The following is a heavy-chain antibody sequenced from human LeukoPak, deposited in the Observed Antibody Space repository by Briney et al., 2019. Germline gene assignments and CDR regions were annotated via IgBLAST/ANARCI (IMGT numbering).Heavy chain of an antibody. CDR2: IWYDGSHQ. CDR1: GFTFSSYA. V-gene: IGHV3-30*04. Sequence: TGGSLRLSCAASGFTFSSYAMHWVRQAPGKGLEWVTFIWYDGSHQYYIDSVKGRFTVSRDNAKSTLYLQMDSLRAEDTAVYYCATDRNEGKYYDYWGQGTLVTVSS. D-gene: IGHD2/OR15-2a*01. CDR3: ATDRNEGKYYDY. J-gene: IGHJ4*02.